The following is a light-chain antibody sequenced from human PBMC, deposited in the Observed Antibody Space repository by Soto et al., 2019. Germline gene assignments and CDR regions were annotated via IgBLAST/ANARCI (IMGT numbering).Light chain of an antibody. V-gene: IGKV1-5*01. Sequence: DIQMTQSPSTLSASVGDRDTITCRASESVSTWLAWYQQKPGKAPKFLIYDVSSLESGVPSRFSGSGSGTEFTLTISNLQPDDFATYYCQQYNTSPWTFGQGTKVEI. J-gene: IGKJ1*01. CDR2: DVS. CDR3: QQYNTSPWT. CDR1: ESVSTW.